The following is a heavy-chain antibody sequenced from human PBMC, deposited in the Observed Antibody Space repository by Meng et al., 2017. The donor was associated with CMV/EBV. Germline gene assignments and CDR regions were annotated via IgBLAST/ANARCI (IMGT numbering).Heavy chain of an antibody. Sequence: SETLSLTCTVSGGSISSSSYYWGWIRQPPGKGLEWIGSIYYSGSTYYNPSLKSRVTISVDTSKNQFSLKLSSVTAADTAVYYCARDPPYYDILTGYLPSYYFDYWSQGTLVTVSS. CDR2: IYYSGST. D-gene: IGHD3-9*01. V-gene: IGHV4-39*07. J-gene: IGHJ4*02. CDR3: ARDPPYYDILTGYLPSYYFDY. CDR1: GGSISSSSYY.